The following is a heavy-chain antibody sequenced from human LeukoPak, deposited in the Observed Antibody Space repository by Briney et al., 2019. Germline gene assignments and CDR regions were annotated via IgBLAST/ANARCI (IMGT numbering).Heavy chain of an antibody. CDR1: GFTFDDYG. Sequence: GGSLRLSCAASGFTFDDYGMSWVRQAPGKGLEWVSSISSSSSYIYYADSVKGRFTISRDNAKNSLYLQMNSLRAEDTAVYYCASQRGYSNGFDYWGQGTLVTVSS. CDR3: ASQRGYSNGFDY. J-gene: IGHJ4*02. D-gene: IGHD5-18*01. CDR2: ISSSSSYI. V-gene: IGHV3-21*01.